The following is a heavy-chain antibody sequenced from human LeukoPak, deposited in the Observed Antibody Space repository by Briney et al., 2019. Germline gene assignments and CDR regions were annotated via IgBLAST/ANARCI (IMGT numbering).Heavy chain of an antibody. CDR2: IYYSGST. CDR3: ARGRQWLKKDAFDI. CDR1: GASISSYY. V-gene: IGHV4-59*08. Sequence: PSETLSLTCTVSGASISSYYWSWIRQPPGKGLEWIGYIYYSGSTNYNPSLKSRVTISVDTSKNQFSLKVRSVTAADTAVYYCARGRQWLKKDAFDIWGQGTMVTVSS. D-gene: IGHD6-19*01. J-gene: IGHJ3*02.